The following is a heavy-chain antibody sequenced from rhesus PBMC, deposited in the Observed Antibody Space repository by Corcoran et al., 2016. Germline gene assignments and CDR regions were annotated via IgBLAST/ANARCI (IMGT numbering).Heavy chain of an antibody. J-gene: IGHJ4*01. CDR1: GGSISSNY. D-gene: IGHD6-31*01. CDR3: ARPTAAAGIFDY. Sequence: QVQLQESGPGLVKPSETLSLTCAVSGGSISSNYWSWIRQPPGKGLELIGRISGSVRSTYHNPSLKGRVTISTDTSKNQLSLKLSSVTAADTAVYYCARPTAAAGIFDYWGQGVLVTVSS. CDR2: ISGSVRST. V-gene: IGHV4-173*01.